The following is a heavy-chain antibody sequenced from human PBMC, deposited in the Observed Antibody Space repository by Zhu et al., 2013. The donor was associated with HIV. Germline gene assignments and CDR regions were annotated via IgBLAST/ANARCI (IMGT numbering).Heavy chain of an antibody. CDR2: INPNSGGA. D-gene: IGHD3-10*01. V-gene: IGHV1-2*02. J-gene: IGHJ4*02. CDR3: ARDHQSSMARGVKFDY. CDR1: GYTFTSYG. Sequence: QVQLVQSGAEVKKPGASVKVSCKASGYTFTSYGISWVRQAPGQGLEWMGWINPNSGGANYAQKFQDRVTMTRDTSIRTAYMELSRLTSDDTAVYYCARDHQSSMARGVKFDYWGQGTLVTVSS.